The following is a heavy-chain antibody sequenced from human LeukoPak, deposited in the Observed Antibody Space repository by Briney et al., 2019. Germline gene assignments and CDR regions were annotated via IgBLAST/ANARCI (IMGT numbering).Heavy chain of an antibody. J-gene: IGHJ3*02. CDR1: GYTFTDYY. CDR3: ATDVVGFDAFDI. Sequence: GSSVKVSCKVSGYTFTDYYMHWVQQAPAKGLEWMGLVDPEDGETIYEEKFQGRVTITADTSTDTAYMELSSLRSEDTAVYYCATDVVGFDAFDIWGQGTMITVSS. V-gene: IGHV1-69-2*01. D-gene: IGHD2-15*01. CDR2: VDPEDGET.